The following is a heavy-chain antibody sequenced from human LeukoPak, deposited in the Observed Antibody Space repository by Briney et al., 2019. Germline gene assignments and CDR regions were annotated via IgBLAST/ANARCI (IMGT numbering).Heavy chain of an antibody. CDR3: ARAVSGRFDY. V-gene: IGHV4-59*08. CDR2: IYYSGST. D-gene: IGHD6-19*01. J-gene: IGHJ4*02. CDR1: GGSMSPYH. Sequence: SETLSLTCTVSGGSMSPYHWGWIRQPPGKGLEWTGYIYYSGSTNYNPSLKSRVTISVDTAKNQFSLKLSSVTAADTAIYYCARAVSGRFDYWGQGTLVTVSS.